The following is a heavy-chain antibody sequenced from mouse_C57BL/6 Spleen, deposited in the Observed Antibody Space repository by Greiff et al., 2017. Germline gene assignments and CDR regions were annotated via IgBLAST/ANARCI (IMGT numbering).Heavy chain of an antibody. V-gene: IGHV1-18*01. J-gene: IGHJ4*01. Sequence: EVQLVESGPELVKPGASVKIPCKASGYTFTDYNMDWVKQSHGKSLEWIGDINPNNGGTIYNQKFKGKATLTVDKSSSTAYMELRSLTSEDTAVYYCARRENYYGSSYEDYAMDYWGQGTSVTVSS. CDR3: ARRENYYGSSYEDYAMDY. CDR1: GYTFTDYN. D-gene: IGHD1-1*01. CDR2: INPNNGGT.